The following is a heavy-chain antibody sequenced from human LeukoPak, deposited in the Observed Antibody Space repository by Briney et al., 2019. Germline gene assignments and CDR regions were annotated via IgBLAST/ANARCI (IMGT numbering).Heavy chain of an antibody. CDR2: ISYDGSNK. V-gene: IGHV3-30*18. Sequence: PGGSLRLSCAASGLTFSSYGMHWVRQAPGKGLEWVAVISYDGSNKYYADSVKGRFTISRDNSKNTLYLQMNSLRAEDTAVYYCAKDQLDSYGYDYWGQGTLVTVSS. J-gene: IGHJ4*02. CDR1: GLTFSSYG. D-gene: IGHD5-18*01. CDR3: AKDQLDSYGYDY.